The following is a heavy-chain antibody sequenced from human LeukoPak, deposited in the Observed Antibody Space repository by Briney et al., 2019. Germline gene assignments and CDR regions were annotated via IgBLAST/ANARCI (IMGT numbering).Heavy chain of an antibody. Sequence: GGSLRLSCAASEFTFSSYAMHWVRQAPGKGLEWVAAISFDGNNEYYADSVKGRFTISRDNSKNTLYLQMNSLRAEDTAVYYCANIIRKFTSGYYYFDYWGQGTLVTVSS. CDR3: ANIIRKFTSGYYYFDY. CDR2: ISFDGNNE. D-gene: IGHD6-25*01. J-gene: IGHJ4*02. V-gene: IGHV3-30-3*01. CDR1: EFTFSSYA.